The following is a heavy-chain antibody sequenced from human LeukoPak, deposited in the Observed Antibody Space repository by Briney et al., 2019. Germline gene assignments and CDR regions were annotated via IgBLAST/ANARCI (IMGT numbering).Heavy chain of an antibody. D-gene: IGHD4-11*01. J-gene: IGHJ6*03. CDR3: ARVAQGATTENYFYYYMDV. CDR2: ITSSGSRI. V-gene: IGHV3-21*01. Sequence: PGGSLRLSCAASGFAFSSYAITWVRQAPGKGLESVSSITSSGSRIYFADSVKGRFTISRDNAKNSLFLQMSSLSVEDTAVYYCARVAQGATTENYFYYYMDVWGKGTTVTVSS. CDR1: GFAFSSYA.